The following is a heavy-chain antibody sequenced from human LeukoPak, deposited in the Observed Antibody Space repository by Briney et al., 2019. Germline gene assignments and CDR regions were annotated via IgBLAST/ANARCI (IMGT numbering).Heavy chain of an antibody. CDR2: ISAYNGNT. CDR3: ARETAAAGTYYYGMDV. Sequence: ASVKVSCKASGYTFTSYGISWVRQAPGQGLEWMGWISAYNGNTNYAQKLQGRVTMTTDTSTSTAYMELRSLRSDDTVVYYCARETAAAGTYYYGMDVWGQGTTVTVSS. J-gene: IGHJ6*02. CDR1: GYTFTSYG. D-gene: IGHD6-13*01. V-gene: IGHV1-18*01.